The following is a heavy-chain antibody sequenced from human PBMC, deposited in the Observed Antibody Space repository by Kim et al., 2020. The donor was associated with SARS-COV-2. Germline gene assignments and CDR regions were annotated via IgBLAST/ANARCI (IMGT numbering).Heavy chain of an antibody. J-gene: IGHJ4*02. CDR2: INVGYGNT. V-gene: IGHV1-3*01. CDR3: ARDGTTRNGGYYFDY. CDR1: GYTFTSYA. Sequence: ASVKVSCKASGYTFTSYAMHWVRQAPGQGLEWMGWINVGYGNTKYLQKFQGRVTIPRDTSASTAYMELSSLRSEDTAVYYCARDGTTRNGGYYFDYWGQGAPVPVSS. D-gene: IGHD1-1*01.